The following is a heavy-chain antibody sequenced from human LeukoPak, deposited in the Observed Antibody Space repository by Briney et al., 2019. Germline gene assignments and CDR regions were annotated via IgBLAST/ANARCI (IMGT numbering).Heavy chain of an antibody. CDR2: INHSGST. CDR3: ARPRGYSSSWYVAFDI. J-gene: IGHJ3*02. Sequence: SETLSLTCVVYGGSFSGYYWSWIRQPPGKGLEWIGEINHSGSTNYNPSLKSRVTISVDTSKNQFSLKLSSVTAADTAVYYCARPRGYSSSWYVAFDIWGQGTMVTVSS. V-gene: IGHV4-34*01. D-gene: IGHD6-13*01. CDR1: GGSFSGYY.